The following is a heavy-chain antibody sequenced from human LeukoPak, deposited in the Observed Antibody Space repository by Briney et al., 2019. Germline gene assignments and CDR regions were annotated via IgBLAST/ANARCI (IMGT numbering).Heavy chain of an antibody. CDR1: GGSISSGGYY. CDR3: ARALRGYSGYVDY. Sequence: SETLSLTCTVSGGSISSGGYYWSWIRQHPGKGLEWIGYIYYSGSTYYNPSLKSRVTISVDTSKNQLSLKLSSVTAADTAVYYCARALRGYSGYVDYSGQRTLVTVSS. V-gene: IGHV4-31*03. CDR2: IYYSGST. D-gene: IGHD5-12*01. J-gene: IGHJ4*02.